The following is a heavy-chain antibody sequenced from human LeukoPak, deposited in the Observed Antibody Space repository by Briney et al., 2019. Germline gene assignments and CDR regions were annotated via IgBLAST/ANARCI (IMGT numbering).Heavy chain of an antibody. CDR1: GGSISSYY. D-gene: IGHD3-10*01. V-gene: IGHV4-59*01. J-gene: IGHJ6*03. Sequence: PSETLSLTCTVSGGSISSYYWSWIRQPPGKGLEWIGYIYYSGSTNYNPSLKSRVTISVDTSKNQFSPKLSSVTAADTAVYYCARVCQGKWFGELYYMDVWGKGTTVTVSS. CDR3: ARVCQGKWFGELYYMDV. CDR2: IYYSGST.